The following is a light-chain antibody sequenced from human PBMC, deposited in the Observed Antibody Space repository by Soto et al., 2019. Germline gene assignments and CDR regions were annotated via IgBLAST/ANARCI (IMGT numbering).Light chain of an antibody. V-gene: IGKV1-39*01. CDR1: QNIPGY. CDR3: QQFKDYVWT. Sequence: DIQMTQSPSSLSASVGDRVTITCRASQNIPGYLNWFQQKPGKAPKLLIYAASTLQSGVPSRFSGSGSGTEFTLIISNLQPDDFATYYCQQFKDYVWTFGQGTKVDIK. CDR2: AAS. J-gene: IGKJ1*01.